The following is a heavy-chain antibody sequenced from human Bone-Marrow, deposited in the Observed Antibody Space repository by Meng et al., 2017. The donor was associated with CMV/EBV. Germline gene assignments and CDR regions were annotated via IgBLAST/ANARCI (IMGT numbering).Heavy chain of an antibody. D-gene: IGHD3-10*01. V-gene: IGHV3-74*01. CDR2: INSDGSST. CDR1: GFTFSSYW. J-gene: IGHJ6*02. Sequence: GGSLRLSCAASGFTFSSYWMHWVRQAPGKGLVWVSRINSDGSSTSYADSVKGRFTISRDNAKNTLYLQMNSLRAEDTAVYYCAKVFYYGSGSYYLGYGMDVWGQGTTVTVSS. CDR3: AKVFYYGSGSYYLGYGMDV.